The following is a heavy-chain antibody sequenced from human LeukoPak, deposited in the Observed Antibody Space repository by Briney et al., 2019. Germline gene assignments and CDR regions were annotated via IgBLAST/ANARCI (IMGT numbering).Heavy chain of an antibody. CDR3: AKRGVVIRVILVGFHKEAYYFDS. Sequence: GGSLRLSCVVSGITLSNYGMSWVRQAPGKGLEWVAGISGSGGGTNYADSVRGRFTISRDNPENTLYLQMNSLRAEDTAVYFCAKRGVVIRVILVGFHKEAYYFDSWGQGALVTVSS. CDR1: GITLSNYG. CDR2: ISGSGGGT. D-gene: IGHD3-22*01. V-gene: IGHV3-23*01. J-gene: IGHJ4*02.